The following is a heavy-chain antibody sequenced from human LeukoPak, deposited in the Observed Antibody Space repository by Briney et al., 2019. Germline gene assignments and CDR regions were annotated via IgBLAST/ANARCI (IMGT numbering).Heavy chain of an antibody. J-gene: IGHJ3*02. Sequence: SETLSLTCAVYGGSFSGYYWSWIRQPPGKGLEWIGEINHSGSTNYNPSLKSRVTISVDTSKNQFSLKLSSVTAADTAVYYCARKGRGYYSGAFDIWGQGTMVTVSS. CDR1: GGSFSGYY. V-gene: IGHV4-34*01. D-gene: IGHD3-22*01. CDR3: ARKGRGYYSGAFDI. CDR2: INHSGST.